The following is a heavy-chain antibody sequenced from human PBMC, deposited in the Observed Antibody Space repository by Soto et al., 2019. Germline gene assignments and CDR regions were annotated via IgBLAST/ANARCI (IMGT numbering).Heavy chain of an antibody. J-gene: IGHJ4*02. V-gene: IGHV1-69*12. CDR1: GGTFSSDA. Sequence: QVQLVQSGAEVKKPGSSVKVSCKASGGTFSSDAISWVRQSPGQGLEWLGGIIPIFGTANYAQKFQGRVTITADESTRTAYNERSSLRSEDTAVYYCSGAPRKDYGRNSGYFDYWGQGTLVTVSS. CDR3: SGAPRKDYGRNSGYFDY. D-gene: IGHD3-10*01. CDR2: IIPIFGTA.